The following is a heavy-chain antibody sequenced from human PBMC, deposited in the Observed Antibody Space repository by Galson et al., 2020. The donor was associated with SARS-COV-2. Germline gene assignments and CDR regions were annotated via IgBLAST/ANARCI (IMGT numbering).Heavy chain of an antibody. CDR1: GVSISSYY. Sequence: SETLSLTCTVSGVSISSYYWSWIRQPPGKGLEWIGYINYSGSTNYNPYPKSRVTISVDTSKNQFSLKLSSVTAADTAVYYCAREAYDSSGYCLAYFDCWGQGTLVTVSS. J-gene: IGHJ4*02. CDR3: AREAYDSSGYCLAYFDC. D-gene: IGHD3-22*01. V-gene: IGHV4-59*01. CDR2: INYSGST.